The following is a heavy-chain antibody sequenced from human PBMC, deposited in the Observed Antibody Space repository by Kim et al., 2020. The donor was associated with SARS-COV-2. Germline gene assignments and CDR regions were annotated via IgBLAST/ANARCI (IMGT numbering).Heavy chain of an antibody. D-gene: IGHD5-12*01. CDR3: AKALKYRDGYNKSPGRHYYGMDV. J-gene: IGHJ6*02. CDR1: GFTFSSYG. CDR2: ISYDGSNK. Sequence: GGSLRLSCAASGFTFSSYGMHWVRQAPGKGLEWVAVISYDGSNKYYADSVKGRFTISRDNSKNTLYLQMNSLRAEDTAVYYCAKALKYRDGYNKSPGRHYYGMDVWGQGSTVTVSS. V-gene: IGHV3-30*18.